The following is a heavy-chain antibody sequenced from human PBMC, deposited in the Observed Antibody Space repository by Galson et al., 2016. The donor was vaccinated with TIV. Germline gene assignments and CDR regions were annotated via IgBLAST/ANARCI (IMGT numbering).Heavy chain of an antibody. CDR3: ARPPYCGGDCFKYDS. D-gene: IGHD2-21*01. CDR2: INAANGHT. CDR1: GYAFTIYP. V-gene: IGHV1-3*01. J-gene: IGHJ4*02. Sequence: SVKVSCQASGYAFTIYPIHWVRQAPGQSLEWMGRINAANGHTKYSQRFQGRVTITRDKSTTTAYMELSSLRSEDTAVYYCARPPYCGGDCFKYDSWGQGTLVTVSS.